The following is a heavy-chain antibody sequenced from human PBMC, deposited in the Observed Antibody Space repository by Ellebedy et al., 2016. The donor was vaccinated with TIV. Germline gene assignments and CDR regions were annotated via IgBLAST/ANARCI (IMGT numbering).Heavy chain of an antibody. D-gene: IGHD4-23*01. V-gene: IGHV3-64*02. CDR1: GFTFSNCA. Sequence: GGSLRLSCSAAGFTFSNCAMHWVRQTPGKGLEYVSAISRYGDTTYYVDSAKGRFIISRDNSKNTLYLQMGSVRTEDMAVYYCARRAYGGFTNWYFDLWGRGTLVTVSS. CDR3: ARRAYGGFTNWYFDL. J-gene: IGHJ2*01. CDR2: ISRYGDTT.